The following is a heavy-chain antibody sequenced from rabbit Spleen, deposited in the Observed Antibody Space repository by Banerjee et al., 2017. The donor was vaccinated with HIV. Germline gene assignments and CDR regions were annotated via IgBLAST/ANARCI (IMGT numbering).Heavy chain of an antibody. V-gene: IGHV1S45*01. Sequence: QEQLVESGGDLVKPGASLTLTCTASGVSFSSSSYMCWVRQAPGKGLEWIACIEADGSGFTYFATWAKGRFTCSKTSTTVTLQMTSLTAADTATYFCARDLTNIIGWNFGWWGPGTLVTVS. CDR2: IEADGSGFT. CDR3: ARDLTNIIGWNFGW. D-gene: IGHD1-1*01. J-gene: IGHJ4*01. CDR1: GVSFSSSSY.